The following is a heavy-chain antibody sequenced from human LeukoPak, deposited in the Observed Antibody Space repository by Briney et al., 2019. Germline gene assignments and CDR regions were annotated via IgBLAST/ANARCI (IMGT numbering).Heavy chain of an antibody. CDR3: AREGGYCSSTSCHFVGMDV. CDR2: IYYSGST. CDR1: GGSISSGDYS. D-gene: IGHD2-2*01. V-gene: IGHV4-30-4*01. J-gene: IGHJ6*02. Sequence: SETLSLTCTVSGGSISSGDYSWSWIRQPPGKGLEWIGYIYYSGSTYYNPSLKSRVTISVDTSKNQFSLKLSSVTAADTAVYYCAREGGYCSSTSCHFVGMDVWGQGTTVTVSS.